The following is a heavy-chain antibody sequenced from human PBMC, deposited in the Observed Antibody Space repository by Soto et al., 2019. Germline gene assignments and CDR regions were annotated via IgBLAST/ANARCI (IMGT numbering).Heavy chain of an antibody. D-gene: IGHD2-15*01. CDR2: IDPTDSYT. J-gene: IGHJ6*04. CDR3: GRQSSSCSGGSCSLGDYYYGMDL. CDR1: GYSFTNYW. V-gene: IGHV5-10-1*01. Sequence: AGESLKISCKGSGYSFTNYWISWVRQMPGKGLEWMGRIDPTDSYTNYSPSLQGHVTISTDKSISTAYLQWSSLKASDTAMYYCGRQSSSCSGGSCSLGDYYYGMDLWGRGTTVTVSS.